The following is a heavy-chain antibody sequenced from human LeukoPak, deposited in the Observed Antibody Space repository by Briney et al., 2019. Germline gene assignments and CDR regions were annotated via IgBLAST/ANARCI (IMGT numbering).Heavy chain of an antibody. D-gene: IGHD2-15*01. J-gene: IGHJ4*02. CDR1: GFTFSSYS. V-gene: IGHV3-21*01. CDR3: ARDFRTHRGPYDY. CDR2: ISSSSSYI. Sequence: GGSLRLSCAASGFTFSSYSMNWVRQAPGKGLEWVSSISSSSSYIYYADSVKGRFTISRDNAKNSLYLQMNSLRAEDTAVYYCARDFRTHRGPYDYWGQGTLVTVSS.